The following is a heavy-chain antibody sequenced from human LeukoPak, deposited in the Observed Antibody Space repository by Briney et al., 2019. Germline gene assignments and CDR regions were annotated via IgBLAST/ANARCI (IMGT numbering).Heavy chain of an antibody. Sequence: PSETLSLTCTVSGGFINSYYWSWIRQPPGKGLEWMGNVYYSGSTKYNPSLKSRVTISVDTSKNQFSLKLSSVTAADTAMYYCARDRIAGGMDVWGQGTTVTVSS. CDR1: GGFINSYY. V-gene: IGHV4-59*01. D-gene: IGHD6-13*01. CDR3: ARDRIAGGMDV. J-gene: IGHJ6*02. CDR2: VYYSGST.